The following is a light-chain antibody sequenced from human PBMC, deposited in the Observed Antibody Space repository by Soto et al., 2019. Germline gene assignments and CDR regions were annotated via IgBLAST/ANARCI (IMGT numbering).Light chain of an antibody. J-gene: IGLJ2*01. CDR1: SSNIGAGYD. CDR2: ANS. V-gene: IGLV1-40*01. CDR3: QSYDSSLSGYVV. Sequence: QSVLTQPPSVSGAPGQRVTISCTGRSSNIGAGYDVHWYQQLPGTAPKLLIYANSNRPSGVPDRFSGSKSGTSASLAITGLQAEDEADYYCQSYDSSLSGYVVFGGGTKLTVL.